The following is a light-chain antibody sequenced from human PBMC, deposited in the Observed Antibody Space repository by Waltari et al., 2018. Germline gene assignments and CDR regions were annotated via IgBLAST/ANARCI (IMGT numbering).Light chain of an antibody. CDR1: HRVGSF. J-gene: IGKJ4*01. CDR3: QQYNDWPPLT. V-gene: IGKV3-15*01. CDR2: GAS. Sequence: EVVMTQSPATLSVSPGGRATLPSRASHRVGSFVARYQQKPGQAPRLLIYGASTRATGSPARFSGSGSGAEFTLTISSLQSEDFAVYYCQQYNDWPPLTFGGGTKVEIK.